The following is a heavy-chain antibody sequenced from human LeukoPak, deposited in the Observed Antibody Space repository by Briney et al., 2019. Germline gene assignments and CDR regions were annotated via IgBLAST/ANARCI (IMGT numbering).Heavy chain of an antibody. CDR3: ARCISDDRYSTPGRYNWFDP. Sequence: GESLKISCKGSGYSFTSYWIGWVRQMPGKGLEWMGIIYPGDSDTRYSPSFQGQVTISADKSISTAYLQWSSLKASDTAMYYCARCISDDRYSTPGRYNWFDPWGQGTLVTVSS. CDR1: GYSFTSYW. CDR2: IYPGDSDT. V-gene: IGHV5-51*01. D-gene: IGHD3-9*01. J-gene: IGHJ5*02.